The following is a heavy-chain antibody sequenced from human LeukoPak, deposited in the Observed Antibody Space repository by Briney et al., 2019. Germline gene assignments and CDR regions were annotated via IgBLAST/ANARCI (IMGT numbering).Heavy chain of an antibody. CDR2: IKQDGSEK. J-gene: IGHJ3*02. D-gene: IGHD1-26*01. CDR1: GFTFSSYG. CDR3: ARYSGNYRAFDI. V-gene: IGHV3-7*05. Sequence: AGGSLRLSCAASGFTFSSYGMSWVRQAPGKGLEWRANIKQDGSEKYYVDSVKGRFTISRDNPKNSLYLQMNSLRAEDTAVYYCARYSGNYRAFDIWGQGTMVTVSS.